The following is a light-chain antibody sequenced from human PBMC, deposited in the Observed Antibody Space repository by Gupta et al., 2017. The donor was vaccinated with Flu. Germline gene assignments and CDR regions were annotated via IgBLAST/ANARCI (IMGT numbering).Light chain of an antibody. CDR2: GGS. Sequence: EIVLTQSPGTLSLSPGEGATLSCRASQMVGISYLAWYQQKPGQAPRLLIYGGSARAAGIPDRFSGSGSGADFTLTISRLEPEDFAVYYCQQYRSSPLTFGGGTRVDIK. CDR3: QQYRSSPLT. CDR1: QMVGISY. J-gene: IGKJ4*01. V-gene: IGKV3-20*01.